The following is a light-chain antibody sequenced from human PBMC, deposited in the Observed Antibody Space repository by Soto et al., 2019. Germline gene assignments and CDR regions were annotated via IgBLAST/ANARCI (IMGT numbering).Light chain of an antibody. CDR3: RSYTISSTYV. CDR2: EVT. V-gene: IGLV2-14*01. J-gene: IGLJ1*01. CDR1: SNDVGTYDD. Sequence: QCALTQSASVSASPGQSITISCTSTSNDVGTYDDVSWYRQHPGKGPKLLIYEVTNRPSGVSNRFSGSKSGNTASLTISGLQAEDEADYYCRSYTISSTYVFGSGTKLTVL.